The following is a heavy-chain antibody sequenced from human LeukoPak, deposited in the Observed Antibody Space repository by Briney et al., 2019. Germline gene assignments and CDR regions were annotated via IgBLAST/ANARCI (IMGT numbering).Heavy chain of an antibody. CDR2: ISSSSSTI. D-gene: IGHD2-15*01. CDR3: AKDHDIVVVVAATPLGA. Sequence: PGGSLRLSCAASGFTFSSYSMNWVRQAPGKGLEWLSYISSSSSTIYYADSVKGRFTISRDDAKNSLYLQMNSLRAEDTAVYYCAKDHDIVVVVAATPLGAWGQGTLVTVSS. CDR1: GFTFSSYS. V-gene: IGHV3-48*01. J-gene: IGHJ5*02.